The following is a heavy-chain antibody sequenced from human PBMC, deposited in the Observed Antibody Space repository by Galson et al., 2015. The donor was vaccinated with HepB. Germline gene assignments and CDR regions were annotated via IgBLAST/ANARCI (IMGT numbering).Heavy chain of an antibody. J-gene: IGHJ4*02. CDR1: GFTFRNAW. Sequence: SLRLSCAASGFTFRNAWMNWVRQAPGKGLEWVGRIKGKTDGGATDYAAPVKGRFTISRDASKNTLYLQMNSLKTEDTAVYFCTTGFHCSSTSCYDYWGQGTLVTVSS. V-gene: IGHV3-15*01. CDR3: TTGFHCSSTSCYDY. CDR2: IKGKTDGGAT. D-gene: IGHD2-2*01.